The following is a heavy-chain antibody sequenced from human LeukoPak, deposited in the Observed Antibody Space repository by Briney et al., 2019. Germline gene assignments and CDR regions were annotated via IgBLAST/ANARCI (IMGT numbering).Heavy chain of an antibody. Sequence: SVKVSCKASGGTFSSYAISWVRQAPGQGLEWMGGIIPIFGTANYAQKFQGRVTITTDESTSTAYMELSSLRSEDTAVYYCARRSYNWNYVSAFGIWGQGTMVTVSS. CDR2: IIPIFGTA. V-gene: IGHV1-69*05. CDR1: GGTFSSYA. J-gene: IGHJ3*02. D-gene: IGHD1-7*01. CDR3: ARRSYNWNYVSAFGI.